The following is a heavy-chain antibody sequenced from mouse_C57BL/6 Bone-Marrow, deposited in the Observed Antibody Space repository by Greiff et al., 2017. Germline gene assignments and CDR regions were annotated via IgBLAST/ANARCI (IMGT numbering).Heavy chain of an antibody. D-gene: IGHD1-1*01. V-gene: IGHV14-3*01. J-gene: IGHJ4*01. CDR1: GFNIKNTY. CDR3: ARIPITTRINYYAMDY. Sequence: LVESVAELVRPGASVKLSCTASGFNIKNTYMHWVKQRPEQGLEWIGRIDPANGNTKYAPKFQGKATITADTSSNTAYLQLSSLTSEDTAIYYCARIPITTRINYYAMDYWGQGTSVTVSS. CDR2: IDPANGNT.